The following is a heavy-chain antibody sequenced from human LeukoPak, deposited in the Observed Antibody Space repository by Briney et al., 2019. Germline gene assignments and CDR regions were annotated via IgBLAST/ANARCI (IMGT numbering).Heavy chain of an antibody. CDR1: GYTFTSYD. V-gene: IGHV1-8*03. Sequence: ASVKVSCKASGYTFTSYDINWVRQATGQGLEWMGWMNPNSGNTGYAQKFQGRVTITRNTSISTAYMELSSLRSEDTAVYYCAREIGPRQLHLWGSAFDSWGQGTLVTVSS. CDR2: MNPNSGNT. D-gene: IGHD5-18*01. CDR3: AREIGPRQLHLWGSAFDS. J-gene: IGHJ4*02.